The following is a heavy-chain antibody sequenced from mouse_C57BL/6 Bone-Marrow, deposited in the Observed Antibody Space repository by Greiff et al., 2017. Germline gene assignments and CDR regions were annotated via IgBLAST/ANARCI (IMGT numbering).Heavy chain of an antibody. J-gene: IGHJ1*03. CDR2: VYPYNGGT. Sequence: EVQLQQSGPVLVKPGPSVKISCKASGSTFTDYYMHWVKQSHGKSLEWIGLVYPYNGGTSYNQKFKGKATLTVDTSSSTAYMELNSLTSEDSAVYYCATELLRYPSYWYFDVWGTGTTVTVSS. V-gene: IGHV1-36*01. D-gene: IGHD1-1*01. CDR3: ATELLRYPSYWYFDV. CDR1: GSTFTDYY.